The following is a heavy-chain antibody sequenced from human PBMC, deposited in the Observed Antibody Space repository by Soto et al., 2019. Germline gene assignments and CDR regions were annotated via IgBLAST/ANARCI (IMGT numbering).Heavy chain of an antibody. V-gene: IGHV1-8*01. CDR3: AGGRKGPRR. CDR1: GHTFTSYD. Sequence: QVQLVQSGAEVKKPGASVKVSCKASGHTFTSYDINWVRQATGQGLEWKGWMNPNSGNTGYAQRCQARVTMSGNTSTRTGYLKLSGLRSEDTAVYYCAGGRKGPRRWGRGSRVTVSS. CDR2: MNPNSGNT. J-gene: IGHJ4*02.